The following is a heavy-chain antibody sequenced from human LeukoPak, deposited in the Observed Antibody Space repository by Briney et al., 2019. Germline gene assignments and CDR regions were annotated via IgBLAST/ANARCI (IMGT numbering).Heavy chain of an antibody. CDR3: ARVKSGYDNSWFDP. D-gene: IGHD5-12*01. CDR2: ISAYNGNT. V-gene: IGHV1-18*01. CDR1: GYTFTSYG. Sequence: ASVKVSCKASGYTFTSYGISWVRQAPGQGLEWMGWISAYNGNTNYAQKLQGRVTMTTDTSTSTAYMELRSLRSDDTAVYYCARVKSGYDNSWFDPWGQGTLVTVSS. J-gene: IGHJ5*02.